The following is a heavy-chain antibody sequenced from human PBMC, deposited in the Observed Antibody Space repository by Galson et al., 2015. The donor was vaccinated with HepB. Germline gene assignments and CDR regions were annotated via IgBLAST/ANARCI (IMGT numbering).Heavy chain of an antibody. CDR2: TSPYNGDT. V-gene: IGHV1-18*01. CDR3: ARGAVLEGVGGTQNNWFDP. CDR1: GYTFSTYS. D-gene: IGHD2-15*01. Sequence: SVKVSCKASGYTFSTYSITWVRQAPGQGLEWMGWTSPYNGDTDSARKFPGRVTMTTDISTSTAYMDLRSLRSDDTAVYYCARGAVLEGVGGTQNNWFDPWGQGTLVSVSS. J-gene: IGHJ5*02.